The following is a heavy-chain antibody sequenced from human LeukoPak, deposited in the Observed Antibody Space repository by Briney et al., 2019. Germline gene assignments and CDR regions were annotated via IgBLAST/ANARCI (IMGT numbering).Heavy chain of an antibody. Sequence: SETLSLTCTVSGGSISSSSYSWGLIRQPPGKVLEWIGSIYYSGTTYYNPSLKSRVTISVDTSKIQFSLKLSSVAATDTAVYFCARLRFDFWSGYTHPYFDYWGQGTLVTVSS. V-gene: IGHV4-39*01. CDR2: IYYSGTT. D-gene: IGHD3-3*01. CDR3: ARLRFDFWSGYTHPYFDY. CDR1: GGSISSSSYS. J-gene: IGHJ4*02.